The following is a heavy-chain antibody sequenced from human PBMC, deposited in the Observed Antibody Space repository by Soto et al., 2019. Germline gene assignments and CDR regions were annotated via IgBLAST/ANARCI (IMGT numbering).Heavy chain of an antibody. Sequence: SETLCLTCTVAGGSISSGDYYWSWIRQPPGKGLEWIGYIYYSGSTYYNPSLKSRVTISVDTSKNQFSLKLSSVTAADTAVYYCARERPDGSRLDPWGQGTLVTVSS. CDR1: GGSISSGDYY. J-gene: IGHJ5*02. D-gene: IGHD6-13*01. CDR2: IYYSGST. V-gene: IGHV4-30-4*01. CDR3: ARERPDGSRLDP.